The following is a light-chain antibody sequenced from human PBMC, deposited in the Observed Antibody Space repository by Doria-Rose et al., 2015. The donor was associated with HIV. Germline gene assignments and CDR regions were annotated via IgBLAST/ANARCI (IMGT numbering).Light chain of an antibody. CDR1: QSFSSTY. CDR2: DGS. V-gene: IGKV3-20*01. Sequence: EIVMTQSPGTLSLSPGERATLSRGASQSFSSTYLAWYQQKPGQAPSLLIYDGSTRATGIPDRLSASGSGTDFTLTINRLEPEDFALYYCHQYGTSWTFGQGTKVEI. J-gene: IGKJ1*01. CDR3: HQYGTSWT.